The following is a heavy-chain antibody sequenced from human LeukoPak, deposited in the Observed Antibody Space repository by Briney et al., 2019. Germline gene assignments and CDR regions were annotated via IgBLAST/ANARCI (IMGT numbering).Heavy chain of an antibody. V-gene: IGHV3-7*01. CDR2: IKQDGSEK. J-gene: IGHJ4*02. Sequence: PGGSLRLSCAASGFTFSSYWISWVRQAPGKGLEWVANIKQDGSEKYYVDSVKGRFTISRDNAKNSPYLQMNSLRAEDTAVYYCARDSPLRYYFDYWGQGTLVTVSS. CDR1: GFTFSSYW. D-gene: IGHD1-14*01. CDR3: ARDSPLRYYFDY.